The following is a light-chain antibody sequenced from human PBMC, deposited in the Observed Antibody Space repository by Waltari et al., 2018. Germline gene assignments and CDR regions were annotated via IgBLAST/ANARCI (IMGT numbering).Light chain of an antibody. J-gene: IGLJ1*01. CDR2: EVN. CDR3: SSYTTDTTQV. Sequence: QSALTQPPSVSGSPAQSVTISCSGTVSYIGSDDRVSWYQQPPGTAPRLLIYEVNIRPSGVPDRFSGSKSGNTASLTISGLQAEDEADYYCSSYTTDTTQVFGTGTKVTVL. CDR1: VSYIGSDDR. V-gene: IGLV2-18*02.